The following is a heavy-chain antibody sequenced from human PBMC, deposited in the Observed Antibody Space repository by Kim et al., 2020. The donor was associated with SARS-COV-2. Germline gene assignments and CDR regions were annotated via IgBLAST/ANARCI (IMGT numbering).Heavy chain of an antibody. Sequence: GGSLRLSCAASGFTFSSYEMNWVRQAPGKGLEWVSYISSSGSTIYYADSVKGRFTISRDNAKNSLYLQMNSLRAEDTAVYYCARDRIARQWLAEDYYYGMGVWGQGTTVTVSS. CDR3: ARDRIARQWLAEDYYYGMGV. CDR1: GFTFSSYE. CDR2: ISSSGSTI. V-gene: IGHV3-48*03. D-gene: IGHD6-19*01. J-gene: IGHJ6*02.